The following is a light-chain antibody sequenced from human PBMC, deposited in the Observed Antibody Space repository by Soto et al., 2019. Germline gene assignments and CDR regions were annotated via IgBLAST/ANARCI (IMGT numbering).Light chain of an antibody. CDR1: QSVSSSY. CDR3: QQRSNWHQT. Sequence: EIVLTQSPGTLSLSPGERATLSCRASQSVSSSYLAWYQHKPGQAPRLLMSGASSRASGVPVRFSGSGSGTDFTLTISSLEPEDFAVYYCQQRSNWHQTFGQGTRLEIK. V-gene: IGKV3D-20*02. J-gene: IGKJ5*01. CDR2: GAS.